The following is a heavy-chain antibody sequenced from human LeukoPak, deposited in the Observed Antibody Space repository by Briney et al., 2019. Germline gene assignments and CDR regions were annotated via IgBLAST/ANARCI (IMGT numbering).Heavy chain of an antibody. V-gene: IGHV3-23*01. CDR1: EFTFSRYS. CDR3: AKHLGSHSFLFYYMDV. CDR2: LSGSGTVT. Sequence: GGSLRLSREASEFTFSRYSMSWIRQAPRPGLEWVSTLSGSGTVTYYANSVKGRFPNSRNHSKDTLYLQMDNLRADDTAVYYCAKHLGSHSFLFYYMDVWGKGTSVIASS. D-gene: IGHD2-21*01. J-gene: IGHJ6*03.